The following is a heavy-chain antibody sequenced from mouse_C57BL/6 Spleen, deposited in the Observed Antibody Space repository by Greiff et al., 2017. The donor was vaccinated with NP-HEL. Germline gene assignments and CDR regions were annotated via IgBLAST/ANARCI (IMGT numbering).Heavy chain of an antibody. J-gene: IGHJ3*01. Sequence: EVQLQQSGPELVKPGASVKISCKASGYTFTDYYMNWVKQSHGKSLEWIGDINPNNGGTSYNQKFKGKATLTVDKSSSTAYMELRSLTSEDSAVYYCARRPVVDPAWFAYWGQGTLVTVSA. CDR3: ARRPVVDPAWFAY. CDR2: INPNNGGT. CDR1: GYTFTDYY. V-gene: IGHV1-26*01. D-gene: IGHD1-1*01.